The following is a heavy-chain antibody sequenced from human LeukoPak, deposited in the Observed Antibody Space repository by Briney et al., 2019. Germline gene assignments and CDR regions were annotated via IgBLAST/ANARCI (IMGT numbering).Heavy chain of an antibody. V-gene: IGHV1-24*01. CDR1: GYTLTELS. D-gene: IGHD6-6*01. Sequence: ASVKVSCKASGYTLTELSMHWVRQAPGKGLEWMGGFDPEDGETIYAQKFQGRVTMTEDTSTDTAYMELSSLRSEDTAVYYCATAPYSSSSPSYYYYYMDVWGKGTTVTVSS. CDR2: FDPEDGET. J-gene: IGHJ6*03. CDR3: ATAPYSSSSPSYYYYYMDV.